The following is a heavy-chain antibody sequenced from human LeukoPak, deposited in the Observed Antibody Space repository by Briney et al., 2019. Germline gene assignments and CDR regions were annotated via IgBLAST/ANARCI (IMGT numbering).Heavy chain of an antibody. Sequence: PGGSLRLSCAASGFAFRNYWMHWVRQAPGKGLEWVSAISGSGGSTYYADSVKGRFTISRDNSKNTLYLQMNSLRAEDTAVYYCAKDPFAVAVDYWGQGTLVTVSS. D-gene: IGHD2-15*01. V-gene: IGHV3-23*01. J-gene: IGHJ4*02. CDR3: AKDPFAVAVDY. CDR2: ISGSGGST. CDR1: GFAFRNYW.